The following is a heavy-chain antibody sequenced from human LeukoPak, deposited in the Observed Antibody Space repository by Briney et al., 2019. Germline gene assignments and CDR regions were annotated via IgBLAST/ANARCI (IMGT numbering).Heavy chain of an antibody. V-gene: IGHV3-11*04. J-gene: IGHJ4*02. Sequence: GGSLRLSCAASGFMFSDEYMSWIRQAPGKGLEWVSYISNSGDFIAYADSVKGRFTISRDNSKNTLYLQMNSLRAEDTAVYYCARAEHYYDSSGYYSTLDYWGQGTLVTVSS. CDR3: ARAEHYYDSSGYYSTLDY. CDR1: GFMFSDEY. D-gene: IGHD3-22*01. CDR2: ISNSGDFI.